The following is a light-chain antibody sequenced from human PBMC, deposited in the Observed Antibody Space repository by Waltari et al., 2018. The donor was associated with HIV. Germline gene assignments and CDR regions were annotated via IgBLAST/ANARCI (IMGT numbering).Light chain of an antibody. J-gene: IGLJ3*02. CDR1: SSEIGGYNY. V-gene: IGLV2-23*02. Sequence: QSALTQPASVSGSPGQSITISCTGPSSEIGGYNYVSWYQQHPGKPPKLMIYDVSKRPSGVSNRCSGSKSGNTASLTISGLPAEDETDYYCCSYAGSRTWVFGGGTKLTVL. CDR3: CSYAGSRTWV. CDR2: DVS.